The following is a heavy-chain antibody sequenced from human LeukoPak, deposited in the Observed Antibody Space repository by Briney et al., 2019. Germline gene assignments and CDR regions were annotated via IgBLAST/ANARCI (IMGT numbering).Heavy chain of an antibody. Sequence: SQTLSLTCTVSGGSISSGGYYWSWIRQPPGKGLEWIGYIYHSGSTHYNPSLKSRVTISVDRSKNQFSLKLSSVTAADTAVYYCARDVAAAGPDYWGQGTLVTVSS. V-gene: IGHV4-30-2*01. CDR1: GGSISSGGYY. CDR2: IYHSGST. D-gene: IGHD6-13*01. J-gene: IGHJ4*02. CDR3: ARDVAAAGPDY.